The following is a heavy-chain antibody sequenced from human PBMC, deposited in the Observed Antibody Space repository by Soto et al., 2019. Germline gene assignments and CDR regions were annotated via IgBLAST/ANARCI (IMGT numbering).Heavy chain of an antibody. V-gene: IGHV1-3*03. CDR2: INTDNGNT. CDR3: ARDPSGMDV. CDR1: GYTFTTYA. J-gene: IGHJ6*02. Sequence: GASVKVSCKASGYTFTTYAMHWVRQAPGQRPEWMGWINTDNGNTSYSKEFQDRVTITKDTSISTAYMELSSLRSEDTAVYYCARDPSGMDVWGQGTTVTVSS.